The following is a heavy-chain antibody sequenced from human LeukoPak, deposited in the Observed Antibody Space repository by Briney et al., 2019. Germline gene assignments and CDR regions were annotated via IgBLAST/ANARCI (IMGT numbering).Heavy chain of an antibody. CDR1: GFTFSSSW. Sequence: GGSLRLSCPASGFTFSSSWMHWARQVPGKVLVWVSRINSDGSSTTYADSVKGRFTISRDKARNTLYLQMNSLRAGDMAVYYCAVAMPGRPYLDYWGQGTLVSVLS. J-gene: IGHJ4*02. D-gene: IGHD6-19*01. CDR2: INSDGSST. V-gene: IGHV3-74*01. CDR3: AVAMPGRPYLDY.